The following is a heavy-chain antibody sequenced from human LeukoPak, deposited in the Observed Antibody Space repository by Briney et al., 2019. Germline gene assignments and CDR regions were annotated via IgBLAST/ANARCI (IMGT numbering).Heavy chain of an antibody. J-gene: IGHJ4*02. CDR2: IYYIVST. V-gene: IGHV4-31*03. CDR3: ARRGESDYSNYD. Sequence: SQTLSLTCTLPVDSLSRGGYYWSWIRQHPEKGLEWISYIYYIVSTYYNPTLKSRITISVDTYTMQFSLKMITVTAADAAVYYCARRGESDYSNYDWGQGTQVTVSS. CDR1: VDSLSRGGYY. D-gene: IGHD4-11*01.